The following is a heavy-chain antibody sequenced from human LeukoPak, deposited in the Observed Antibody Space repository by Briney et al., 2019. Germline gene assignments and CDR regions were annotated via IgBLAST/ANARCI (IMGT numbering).Heavy chain of an antibody. CDR2: INPSGGST. CDR1: GYTITNNY. J-gene: IGHJ4*02. D-gene: IGHD6-19*01. CDR3: ATPGYSSGWYKN. V-gene: IGHV1-46*01. Sequence: ASVKVSCKASGYTITNNYMHWVRQAPGQGLEWMGIINPSGGSTSYAQKFQGRVTMTRDTSTSTVYMELSSLRSEDTAVYYCATPGYSSGWYKNWGQGTLVTVSS.